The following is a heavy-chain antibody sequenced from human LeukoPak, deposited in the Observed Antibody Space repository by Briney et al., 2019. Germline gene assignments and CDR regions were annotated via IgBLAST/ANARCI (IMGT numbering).Heavy chain of an antibody. Sequence: PGGSLRLSCAASGFTFSRNSMTWVRQAPGKGLEWVSSISTSSSYIYYADSVKGRFTISRDNAKNSLYLQMNSLRAEDTAVYYCARPSYYDFWSGYSDGGDAFDIWGQGTMVTVSS. V-gene: IGHV3-21*01. CDR2: ISTSSSYI. J-gene: IGHJ3*02. CDR3: ARPSYYDFWSGYSDGGDAFDI. CDR1: GFTFSRNS. D-gene: IGHD3-3*01.